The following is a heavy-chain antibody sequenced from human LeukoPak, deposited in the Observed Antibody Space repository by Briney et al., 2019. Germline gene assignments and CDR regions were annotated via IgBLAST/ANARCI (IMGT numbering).Heavy chain of an antibody. Sequence: GGPLRLSCAASGFTFSNAWMSWVRQAPGKGLEWVGRIKSKTDGGTTDYAAPVKGRFTISRDDSKNTLYLQMNSLKTEDTAVYYCTTAPSYYDILTGYYTFDYWGQGTLVTVSS. V-gene: IGHV3-15*01. D-gene: IGHD3-9*01. CDR2: IKSKTDGGTT. CDR1: GFTFSNAW. J-gene: IGHJ4*02. CDR3: TTAPSYYDILTGYYTFDY.